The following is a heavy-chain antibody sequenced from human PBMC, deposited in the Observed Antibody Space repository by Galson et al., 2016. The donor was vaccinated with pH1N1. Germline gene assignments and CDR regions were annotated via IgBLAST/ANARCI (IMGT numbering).Heavy chain of an antibody. CDR1: GFTFNTRH. J-gene: IGHJ3*01. D-gene: IGHD2-21*02. CDR2: ITYTSGTL. Sequence: SLRLSCAASGFTFNTRHMDWVRQAPGKGLEWISFITYTSGTLYYADSVKGRFTVSRDNAKNSLYLQMDSLRVEDTAVYYCARPGNFDGDRRGAFDLWGQGTMVTVSP. CDR3: ARPGNFDGDRRGAFDL. V-gene: IGHV3-48*04.